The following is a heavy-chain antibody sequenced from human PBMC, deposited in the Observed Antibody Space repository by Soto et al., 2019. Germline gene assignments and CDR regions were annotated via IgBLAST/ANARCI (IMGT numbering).Heavy chain of an antibody. CDR1: GYTFTGYY. J-gene: IGHJ4*02. Sequence: ASVKVSCKPSGYTFTGYYMHWVRQAPGQGLEWTGWINPDSGGTVYAQKFQGRVTMTRDTSIGTVYMELSRLRSDDTAVYYCARVIRPNYFFDYWGQGTLVTVSS. CDR2: INPDSGGT. D-gene: IGHD3-10*01. V-gene: IGHV1-2*02. CDR3: ARVIRPNYFFDY.